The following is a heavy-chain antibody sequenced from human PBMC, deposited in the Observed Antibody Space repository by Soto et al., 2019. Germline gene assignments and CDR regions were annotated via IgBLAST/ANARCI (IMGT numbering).Heavy chain of an antibody. V-gene: IGHV3-30*18. D-gene: IGHD7-27*01. J-gene: IGHJ6*03. Sequence: PWGSLRLSCAASGFTFSSYGMHWVRQAPGKGLEWVAVISYDGSNKHYADSVKGRFTISRDNSKNTLYLQMNSLRAEDTAVYYCAKDLTGGHYYYYMEVWGKGTTVTVSS. CDR1: GFTFSSYG. CDR2: ISYDGSNK. CDR3: AKDLTGGHYYYYMEV.